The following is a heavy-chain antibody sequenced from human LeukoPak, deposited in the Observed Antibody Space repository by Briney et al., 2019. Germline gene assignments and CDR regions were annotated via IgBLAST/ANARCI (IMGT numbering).Heavy chain of an antibody. CDR1: GGTFSSYA. Sequence: SVKVSCKASGGTFSSYAISWVRQAPGQGLEWMGGIIPIFGTANYAQKFQGRVTITADESTSTAYMELSSLRSEDTAVYYCATWNMVRGVDAFDIWGQGTMVTVSS. D-gene: IGHD3-10*01. CDR2: IIPIFGTA. J-gene: IGHJ3*02. CDR3: ATWNMVRGVDAFDI. V-gene: IGHV1-69*13.